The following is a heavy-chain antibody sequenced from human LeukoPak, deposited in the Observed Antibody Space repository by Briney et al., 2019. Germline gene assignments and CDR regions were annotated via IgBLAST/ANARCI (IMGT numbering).Heavy chain of an antibody. CDR3: ARDLIGQQLYYFDY. D-gene: IGHD6-13*01. CDR1: GYSISSGYF. V-gene: IGHV4-38-2*02. CDR2: IYQSETA. J-gene: IGHJ4*02. Sequence: PSETLSLTCTVSGYSISSGYFWGWMRQPPGKGLEWIGSIYQSETAHYNPSLKSRVTISVDTSKNQFSLKLRSVTAADTAVYYCARDLIGQQLYYFDYWGQGTLVTVSS.